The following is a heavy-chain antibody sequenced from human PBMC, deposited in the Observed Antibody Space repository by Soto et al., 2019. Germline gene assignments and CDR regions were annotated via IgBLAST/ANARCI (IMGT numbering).Heavy chain of an antibody. CDR3: ARRGTIAASARTMDD. CDR2: IKQDGSEK. V-gene: IGHV3-7*01. CDR1: GFSFSSYW. Sequence: EVQLVESGGELVQPGGSLRLSCAASGFSFSSYWMTWARQAPGKGLEWVANIKQDGSEKYYLDSVKGRFTVSRDNAKNSLYLQMNSLRAEDTAMYYCARRGTIAASARTMDDWGQGTTVTVSS. J-gene: IGHJ6*02. D-gene: IGHD6-13*01.